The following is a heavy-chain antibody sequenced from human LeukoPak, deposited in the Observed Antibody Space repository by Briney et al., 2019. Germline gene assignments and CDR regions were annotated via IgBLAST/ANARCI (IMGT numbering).Heavy chain of an antibody. CDR2: ISYDGSNK. CDR1: GFTFNNYG. CDR3: AKEAYSSGWYGAFDI. Sequence: PGGSLRLPCAASGFTFNNYGMHWVRQAPGKGLEWVALISYDGSNKYYADSVKGRFTISRDNSKNTLYLQMNSLKPEDTAVYYCAKEAYSSGWYGAFDIWGQGTMVTVSS. V-gene: IGHV3-30*18. D-gene: IGHD6-19*01. J-gene: IGHJ3*02.